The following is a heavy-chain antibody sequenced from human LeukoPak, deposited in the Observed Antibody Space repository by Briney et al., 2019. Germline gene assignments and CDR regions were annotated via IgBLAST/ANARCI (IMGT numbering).Heavy chain of an antibody. D-gene: IGHD2/OR15-2a*01. V-gene: IGHV4-61*02. CDR3: ASTYLYYYYYMDV. J-gene: IGHJ6*03. CDR2: IYTSGST. Sequence: SETLSLTCTVSGGSISSGSYYWSWIRQPAGKGLEWIGRIYTSGSTNYNPSLKSRVTISVDTSKNHFSLKLSSVTAADTAVYYCASTYLYYYYYMDVWGKGTTVTVSS. CDR1: GGSISSGSYY.